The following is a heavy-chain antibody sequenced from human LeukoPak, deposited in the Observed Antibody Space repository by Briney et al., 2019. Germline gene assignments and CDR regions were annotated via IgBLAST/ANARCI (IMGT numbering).Heavy chain of an antibody. D-gene: IGHD6-19*01. CDR2: IGTGGDT. J-gene: IGHJ3*02. V-gene: IGHV3-13*01. CDR3: ARVDYSSGWYGAFDI. CDR1: GFTFSTSD. Sequence: GGSLRLSCAASGFTFSTSDMHWVRQVTGKGLEWVSAIGTGGDTYYPGSVKGRFTISRDNAENSLYLQMGSLRAEDMAVYYCARVDYSSGWYGAFDIWGQGTTVAVSS.